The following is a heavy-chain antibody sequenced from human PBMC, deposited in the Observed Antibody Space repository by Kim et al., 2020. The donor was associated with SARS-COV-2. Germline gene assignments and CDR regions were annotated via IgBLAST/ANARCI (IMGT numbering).Heavy chain of an antibody. V-gene: IGHV4-30-4*01. D-gene: IGHD2-15*01. Sequence: SETLSLTCTVSGGSISSGDYYWSWIRQPPGKGLEWIGYIYYSGSTYYNPSLKSRVTISVDTSKNQFSLKLSSVTAADTAVYYCARVYCSGGSCYSVWWFDPWGQGTLVTVSS. CDR2: IYYSGST. CDR3: ARVYCSGGSCYSVWWFDP. CDR1: GGSISSGDYY. J-gene: IGHJ5*02.